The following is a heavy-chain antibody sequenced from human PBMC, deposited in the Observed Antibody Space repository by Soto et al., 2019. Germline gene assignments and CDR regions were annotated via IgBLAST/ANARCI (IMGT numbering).Heavy chain of an antibody. D-gene: IGHD5-18*01. Sequence: EVQLVESGGGLVQPGGSLRLSCAASGFTFSSYWMHWVRQTPGKGLVWVSRIKTDGSYTDYADSVKGRFTISRDNAKKTRYRQMTRLRAEATAVYFLARGPNSGRRGYPSWAEGILVTVSS. J-gene: IGHJ5*02. V-gene: IGHV3-74*01. CDR2: IKTDGSYT. CDR3: ARGPNSGRRGYPS. CDR1: GFTFSSYW.